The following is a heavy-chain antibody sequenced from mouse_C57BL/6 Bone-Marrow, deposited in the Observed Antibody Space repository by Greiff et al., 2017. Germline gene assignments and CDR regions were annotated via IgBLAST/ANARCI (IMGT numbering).Heavy chain of an antibody. CDR3: ARGDWFAY. J-gene: IGHJ3*01. CDR2: IYPRSGNT. V-gene: IGHV1-81*01. Sequence: VQLQQSGAELARPGASVKLSCKASGYTFTSYGISWVKQRTGQGLEWIGEIYPRSGNTYYNEKFKGKATLTADKSSSTAYMELRSLTSESSAVYFCARGDWFAYWGQGTLVTVSA. CDR1: GYTFTSYG.